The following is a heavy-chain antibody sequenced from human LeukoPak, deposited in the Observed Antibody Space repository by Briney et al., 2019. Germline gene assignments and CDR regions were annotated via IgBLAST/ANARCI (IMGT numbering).Heavy chain of an antibody. V-gene: IGHV3-23*01. J-gene: IGHJ4*02. D-gene: IGHD3-22*01. Sequence: GGSLRLSCAASGFTFNNYAIGWVRQAPGKGLEWVSAISGSGSSTYYTDSVKGRFTISRDNSKNTLFLQMNSLRVEDTAVYYCTRTRWTSGYYFDYWGQGTLVTVSS. CDR3: TRTRWTSGYYFDY. CDR2: ISGSGSST. CDR1: GFTFNNYA.